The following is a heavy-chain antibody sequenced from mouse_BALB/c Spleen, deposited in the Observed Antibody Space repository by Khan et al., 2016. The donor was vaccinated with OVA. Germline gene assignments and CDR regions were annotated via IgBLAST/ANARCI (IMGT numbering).Heavy chain of an antibody. J-gene: IGHJ3*01. CDR2: INPSNGGT. CDR3: TRGGYGGVAY. Sequence: QVQLQQSGAELVKPGASVKLSCKASGYAFTNYQMYWVKQRLGQGLEWIGEINPSNGGTNFNEKFKSKATLTVDKSSSTAYMPLSSLTSEDSAVYYWTRGGYGGVAYWGQGTLVTVSA. V-gene: IGHV1S81*02. CDR1: GYAFTNYQ. D-gene: IGHD1-1*02.